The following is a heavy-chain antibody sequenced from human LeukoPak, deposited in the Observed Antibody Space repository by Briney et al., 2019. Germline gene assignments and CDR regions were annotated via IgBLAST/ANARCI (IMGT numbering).Heavy chain of an antibody. V-gene: IGHV4-59*01. D-gene: IGHD6-19*01. CDR1: GGSISSYY. J-gene: IGHJ4*02. CDR3: ARSLSGWYDRLDY. CDR2: IYYSGST. Sequence: PSETLSLTCTVSGGSISSYYWSWIRQPPGKGLEWIGYIYYSGSTNYNPPLKSRVTISVDTSKNQFSLKLSSVTAADTAVYYCARSLSGWYDRLDYWGQGTLVTVSS.